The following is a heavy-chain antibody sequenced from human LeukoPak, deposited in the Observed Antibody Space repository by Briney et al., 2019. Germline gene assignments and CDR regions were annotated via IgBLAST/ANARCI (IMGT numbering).Heavy chain of an antibody. J-gene: IGHJ4*02. CDR2: ISPNSGGT. D-gene: IGHD3-10*01. CDR3: ARNGRVRRVVKDLFEY. Sequence: GASVTVSCKASGYTFTGYYMHWVRQAPGQGLEWMGWISPNSGGTNYAQKFQGRVTMTRDTSISTAYMELSRLRSDDTAVYYCARNGRVRRVVKDLFEYWGQGTLVAVSS. V-gene: IGHV1-2*02. CDR1: GYTFTGYY.